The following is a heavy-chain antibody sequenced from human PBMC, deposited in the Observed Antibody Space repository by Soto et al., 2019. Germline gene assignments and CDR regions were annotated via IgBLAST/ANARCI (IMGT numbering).Heavy chain of an antibody. Sequence: SETLSLTCSVSGGSISRSYWSWIRQPAGKGLEWIGHIHTSGITNYNPSLKSRVTMSVDTSKNQFSLMLSSVTAADTAVYYCAGDIGADYVIKFDYWGHGTLVTVSS. D-gene: IGHD4-17*01. CDR2: IHTSGIT. CDR3: AGDIGADYVIKFDY. CDR1: GGSISRSY. J-gene: IGHJ4*01. V-gene: IGHV4-4*07.